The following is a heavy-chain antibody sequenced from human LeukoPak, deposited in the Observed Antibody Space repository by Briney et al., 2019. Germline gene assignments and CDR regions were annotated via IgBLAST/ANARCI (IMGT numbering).Heavy chain of an antibody. CDR2: IGLRGPST. J-gene: IGHJ4*02. D-gene: IGHD5-18*01. CDR3: AKDGGYSYDSSFDY. V-gene: IGHV3-23*01. CDR1: GFTFSSYA. Sequence: GGSLRLSCAASGFTFSSYAMSWVRQAPGKGLEWVSTIGLRGPSTYYADSVKGRFTISRDNSKNTLYLQMNSLRAEDTAVYYCAKDGGYSYDSSFDYWGQGTLVTVSS.